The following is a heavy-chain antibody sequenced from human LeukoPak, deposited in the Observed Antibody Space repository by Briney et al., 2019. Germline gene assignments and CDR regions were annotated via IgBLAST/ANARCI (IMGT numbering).Heavy chain of an antibody. CDR3: GRHFGGASGSYYTDY. J-gene: IGHJ4*02. V-gene: IGHV4-59*08. CDR2: IFSSGST. D-gene: IGHD3-10*01. CDR1: GDSVSGYY. Sequence: PSETLSLTCTVSGDSVSGYYWNWIRQPPGKGLEWIGYIFSSGSTDYNPPLKSRVTISVDTSRNLFSLSLTSVTAADTAVYYCGRHFGGASGSYYTDYWGQGTLVTVSS.